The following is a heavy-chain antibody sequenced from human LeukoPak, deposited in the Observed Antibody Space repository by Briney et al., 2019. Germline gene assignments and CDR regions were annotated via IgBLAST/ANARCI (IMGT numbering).Heavy chain of an antibody. CDR3: ARGRSKRSYNWFDP. V-gene: IGHV4-38-2*02. Sequence: SETLSLTCTVSGYSIRSGFYWGWIRQPPGKGLEWIGNIYHSGSTYYNPSLKSRVTISVDTSKNQFSLKLSSVTAADTAVYYCARGRSKRSYNWFDPWGQGTLVTVSS. CDR1: GYSIRSGFY. J-gene: IGHJ5*02. CDR2: IYHSGST. D-gene: IGHD5-24*01.